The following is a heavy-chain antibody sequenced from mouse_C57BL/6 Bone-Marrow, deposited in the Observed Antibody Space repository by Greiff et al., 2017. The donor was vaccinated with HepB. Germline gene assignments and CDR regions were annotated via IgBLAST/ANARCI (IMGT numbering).Heavy chain of an antibody. Sequence: EVNLVESGGDLVKPGGSLKLSCAASGFTFSSYGMSWVRQTPDKRLEWVATISSGGSYTYYPDSVKGRFTISRDNAKNTLYLQMSSLKSEDTAMYYCARPKNYYGSSYFDYWGQGTTLTVSS. J-gene: IGHJ2*01. CDR2: ISSGGSYT. D-gene: IGHD1-1*01. V-gene: IGHV5-6*01. CDR1: GFTFSSYG. CDR3: ARPKNYYGSSYFDY.